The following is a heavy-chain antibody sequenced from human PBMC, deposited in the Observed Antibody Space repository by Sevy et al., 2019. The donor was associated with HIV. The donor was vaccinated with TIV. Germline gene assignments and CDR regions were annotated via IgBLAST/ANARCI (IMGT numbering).Heavy chain of an antibody. CDR3: AKDLTERYSTSSGDFDY. V-gene: IGHV3-30*02. J-gene: IGHJ4*02. CDR2: TRYDGSTK. Sequence: GGSLRLSCAASGFTFNVYGMHWVRQAPGKGLQWVAFTRYDGSTKYYADSVKGRFTISRDNSTNTLYLQMNSRRVEDKAMYYCAKDLTERYSTSSGDFDYWGQGSLVTVSS. CDR1: GFTFNVYG. D-gene: IGHD6-6*01.